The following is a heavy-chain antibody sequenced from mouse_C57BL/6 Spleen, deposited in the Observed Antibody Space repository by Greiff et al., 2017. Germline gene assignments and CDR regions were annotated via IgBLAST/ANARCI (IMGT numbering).Heavy chain of an antibody. CDR1: GYTFTSYW. Sequence: VQLQQPGAELVKPGASVKLSCKASGYTFTSYWMHWVKQRPGQGLEWIGMIHPNSGSTNYNEKFKSKATLTVDKSSSTAYMQLSSLTSADSAVYYCGKRNWTVGAMDYWGQGTSVTVSS. D-gene: IGHD4-1*01. CDR2: IHPNSGST. V-gene: IGHV1-64*01. CDR3: GKRNWTVGAMDY. J-gene: IGHJ4*01.